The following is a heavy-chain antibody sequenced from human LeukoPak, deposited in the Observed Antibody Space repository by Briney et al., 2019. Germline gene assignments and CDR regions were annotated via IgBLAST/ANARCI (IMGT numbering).Heavy chain of an antibody. D-gene: IGHD6-6*01. CDR3: ARGISSIAARPLYFQH. V-gene: IGHV4-59*01. J-gene: IGHJ1*01. CDR2: IYYSGST. Sequence: PSETLSLTCIVSGASITTYSWNWLRQSPGKGLEWIGYIYYSGSTNYNPSLKSRVTISVDTSKNQFSLKLSSVTAADTAVYYCARGISSIAARPLYFQHWGQGTLVTVSS. CDR1: GASITTYS.